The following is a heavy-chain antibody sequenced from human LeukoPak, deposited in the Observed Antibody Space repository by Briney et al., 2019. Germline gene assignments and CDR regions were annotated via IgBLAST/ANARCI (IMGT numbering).Heavy chain of an antibody. CDR2: IAGSGGST. Sequence: GGSLRLSCAASGFTFSSYGMTWVRQAPGKGLEWVSGIAGSGGSTYYADSVKGRFTISRDNSKNTLYLQMNSLRAEDTAVYYCAKNPHDSCGYNVDFWGQGTLVTVS. J-gene: IGHJ4*02. CDR3: AKNPHDSCGYNVDF. D-gene: IGHD3-22*01. CDR1: GFTFSSYG. V-gene: IGHV3-23*01.